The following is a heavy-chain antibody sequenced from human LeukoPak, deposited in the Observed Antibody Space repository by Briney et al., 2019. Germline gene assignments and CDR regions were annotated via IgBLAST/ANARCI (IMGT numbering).Heavy chain of an antibody. D-gene: IGHD2-21*01. J-gene: IGHJ4*02. CDR2: IFHSGKT. Sequence: SGTLSLTCAVSGYSISSGYYWGWIRQSPEKGLEWIGSIFHSGKTYYNLSLKSRVTISVDTSKNQFSLKLTSVTAADTAVYYCARGDIPDYWGQGTLVTVSS. CDR3: ARGDIPDY. V-gene: IGHV4-38-2*01. CDR1: GYSISSGYY.